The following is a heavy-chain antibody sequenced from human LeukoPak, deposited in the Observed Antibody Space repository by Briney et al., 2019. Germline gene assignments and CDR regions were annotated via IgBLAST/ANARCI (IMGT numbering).Heavy chain of an antibody. V-gene: IGHV3-23*01. D-gene: IGHD3-10*01. CDR3: AKDDIEAFGTGYMDV. Sequence: GGSLRLSCEGSGFTFNSYTMSWVRQAPGKGLEWVSAISDSGYSAYYADSVKGRFTISRDKSKNTLYLQMHGLRADDTAVYYCAKDDIEAFGTGYMDVWGKGTTVTVSS. CDR1: GFTFNSYT. CDR2: ISDSGYSA. J-gene: IGHJ6*03.